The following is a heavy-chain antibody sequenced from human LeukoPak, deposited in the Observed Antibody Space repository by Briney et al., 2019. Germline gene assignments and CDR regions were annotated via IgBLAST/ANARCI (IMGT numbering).Heavy chain of an antibody. CDR2: IRNDGGSK. D-gene: IGHD6-6*01. CDR1: GFTFSSYW. V-gene: IGHV3-33*08. J-gene: IGHJ4*02. Sequence: PGGSLRLSCAASGFTFSSYWMSWVRQAPGKGLEWVSAIRNDGGSKYYANSAKGRFTISRDNSKNTLYLQVNSLTVEDTAVYYCGREVSYIAARYDHWGQGTLVTVSS. CDR3: GREVSYIAARYDH.